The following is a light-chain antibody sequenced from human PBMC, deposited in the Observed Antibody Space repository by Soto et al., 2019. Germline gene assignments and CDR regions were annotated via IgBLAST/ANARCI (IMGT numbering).Light chain of an antibody. CDR1: QSISIY. J-gene: IGKJ2*01. Sequence: DSQNTHSPSSLSASVGDRITITCRASQSISIYLNWYHQKSGKAPNLVIFAASTLQSGVPSRLSGSGSGTDFTLTISSLQPEDFATYYCQQSYSTPYTFGRGTKVDIK. V-gene: IGKV1-39*01. CDR3: QQSYSTPYT. CDR2: AAS.